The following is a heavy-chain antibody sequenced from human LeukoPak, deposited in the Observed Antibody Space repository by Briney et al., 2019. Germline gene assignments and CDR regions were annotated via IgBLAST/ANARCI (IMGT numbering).Heavy chain of an antibody. J-gene: IGHJ4*02. CDR1: GFTFSSYA. Sequence: GGSLRLSCAASGFTFSSYAMNCVRQAPGEGVEWVSSISISSSYIYYADSVKGRFTISRDNAKNSLYLQMNSLRAEDTAVYYCARGVEVVYCSSTSCPYYFDYWGQGTLVTVSS. CDR3: ARGVEVVYCSSTSCPYYFDY. D-gene: IGHD2-2*01. V-gene: IGHV3-21*01. CDR2: ISISSSYI.